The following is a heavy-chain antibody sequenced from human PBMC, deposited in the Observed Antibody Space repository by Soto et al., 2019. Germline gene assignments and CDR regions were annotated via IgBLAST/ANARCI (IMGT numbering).Heavy chain of an antibody. CDR1: GDSISSGKKY. CDR2: SYSSGST. CDR3: ARVPSPFDYYYAVDV. D-gene: IGHD3-16*01. J-gene: IGHJ6*02. V-gene: IGHV4-30-4*01. Sequence: SATLSLTCTVWGDSISSGKKYWRWIRHPPGKGLEWIGYSYSSGSTYYNPSLKSGLSISLHTSDNQYSLKFDSVTDADSAVYYCARVPSPFDYYYAVDVWGHGTTVTV.